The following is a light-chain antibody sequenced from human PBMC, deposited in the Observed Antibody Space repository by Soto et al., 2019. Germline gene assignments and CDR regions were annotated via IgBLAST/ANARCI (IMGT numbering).Light chain of an antibody. V-gene: IGKV3-15*01. CDR2: DAS. Sequence: EIVMTHSPATLSVSPWEIATLSCRASQSVGNNLAWYQQKPGQAPRLLISDASTGATGIPARFSGTGSGTEFTLTISSLQSEDFAVYYCQQYDNWPETLGQGTKVDIK. CDR3: QQYDNWPET. CDR1: QSVGNN. J-gene: IGKJ1*01.